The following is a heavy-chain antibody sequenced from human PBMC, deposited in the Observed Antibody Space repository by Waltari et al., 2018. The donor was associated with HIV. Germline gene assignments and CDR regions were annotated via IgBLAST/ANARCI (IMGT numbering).Heavy chain of an antibody. D-gene: IGHD2-21*02. V-gene: IGHV4-39*07. J-gene: IGHJ6*02. CDR1: GGSISSSSYY. Sequence: QLQLQESGPGLVKPSETLSLTCTVSGGSISSSSYYWGWIRQPPGKGLEWIGSIYYSGSTYYNPSLKSRVTISVDTSKNQFSLKLSSVTAADTALYYCAREGCGGDCYYYYYGMDVWGQGTTVTVSS. CDR2: IYYSGST. CDR3: AREGCGGDCYYYYYGMDV.